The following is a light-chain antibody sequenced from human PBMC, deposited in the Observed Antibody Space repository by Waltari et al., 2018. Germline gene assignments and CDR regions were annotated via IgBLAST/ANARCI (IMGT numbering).Light chain of an antibody. CDR3: SSYTTTSTRVL. Sequence: QSALTQPASVSGSPGQSITISCTGTSSDIGDYDYVSWYQQNPGGPPKLMIYDVTDRPPGVSIRCAGSKSGSTASLTISGLQTEDEAFYYCSSYTTTSTRVLFGGGTKLTVL. J-gene: IGLJ2*01. CDR1: SSDIGDYDY. CDR2: DVT. V-gene: IGLV2-14*03.